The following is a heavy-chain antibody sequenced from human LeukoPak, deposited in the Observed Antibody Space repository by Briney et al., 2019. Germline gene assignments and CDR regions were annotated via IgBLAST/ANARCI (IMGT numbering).Heavy chain of an antibody. J-gene: IGHJ6*03. D-gene: IGHD2-2*01. CDR1: GYKFIGYW. CDR3: ARQGYCSSTSCLYYYYMDV. V-gene: IGHV5-51*01. Sequence: GESLKISCKASGYKFIGYWIGWVRQMPGKGLEWMGIMFPDDSDTRYSPSFQGQVTISADKSISTAYLQWSSLRASDTAMYYCARQGYCSSTSCLYYYYMDVWGKGTTVTVSS. CDR2: MFPDDSDT.